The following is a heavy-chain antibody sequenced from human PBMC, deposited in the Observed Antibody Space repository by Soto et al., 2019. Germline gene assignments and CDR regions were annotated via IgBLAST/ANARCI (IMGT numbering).Heavy chain of an antibody. D-gene: IGHD3-22*01. V-gene: IGHV4-34*12. CDR3: ARPHYDSNTFHYYFHY. CDR2: IIHGGST. CDR1: GGSFSGYY. Sequence: KTSETLSLTCAVYGGSFSGYYWSWIRQPPGKGLEWIGEIIHGGSTNYSPSLKSRVTISVDTSKDQLSLELSSVTAADTAVYYCARPHYDSNTFHYYFHYWGQGTLVTVSS. J-gene: IGHJ4*02.